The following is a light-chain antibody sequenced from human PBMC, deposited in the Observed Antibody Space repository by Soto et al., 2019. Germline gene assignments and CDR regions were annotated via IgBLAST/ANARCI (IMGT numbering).Light chain of an antibody. CDR1: SSDVGGYNY. V-gene: IGLV2-14*01. J-gene: IGLJ1*01. CDR3: SSYTSSSTQV. Sequence: QSFLTQPASVSGSPGQSITISCTGTSSDVGGYNYVSWYQQHPGKAPKLMIYDVSNRPSGVSNRFSGSKSGNTASLTISGLQAEDEADYYCSSYTSSSTQVFGTGTKVTVL. CDR2: DVS.